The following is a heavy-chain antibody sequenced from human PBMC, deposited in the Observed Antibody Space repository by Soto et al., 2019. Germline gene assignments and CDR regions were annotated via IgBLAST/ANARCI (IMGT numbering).Heavy chain of an antibody. CDR3: ARDLGYSGYDRYLGGNWFDP. D-gene: IGHD5-12*01. CDR1: GGSISSGDYY. CDR2: IYYSGST. Sequence: SETLSLTCTVSGGSISSGDYYWSWIRQPPGKGLEWIGYIYYSGSTYYNPSLKSRVTISVDTSKNQFSLKLSSVTAADTAVYYCARDLGYSGYDRYLGGNWFDPWGQGTLVTVSS. J-gene: IGHJ5*02. V-gene: IGHV4-30-4*01.